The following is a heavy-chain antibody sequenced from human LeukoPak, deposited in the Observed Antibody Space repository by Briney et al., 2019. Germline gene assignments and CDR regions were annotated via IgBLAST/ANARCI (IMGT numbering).Heavy chain of an antibody. CDR1: GGTFSSYA. D-gene: IGHD1-26*01. CDR3: ARDTPVGATSEGVDY. V-gene: IGHV1-69*13. CDR2: IIPIFGTA. Sequence: SVKVSCKASGGTFSSYAISWVRQAPGQGLEWMGGIIPIFGTANYAQKFQGRVTITADESTSTAYMELSSLRSDDTAVYYCARDTPVGATSEGVDYWGQGTLVTVSS. J-gene: IGHJ4*02.